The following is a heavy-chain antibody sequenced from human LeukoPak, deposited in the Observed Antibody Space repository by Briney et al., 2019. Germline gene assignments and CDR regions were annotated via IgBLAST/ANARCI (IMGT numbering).Heavy chain of an antibody. V-gene: IGHV4-38-2*01. CDR3: ARGAFLEWLFFFDY. D-gene: IGHD3-3*02. CDR2: IYHSGST. J-gene: IGHJ4*02. CDR1: GYSISSGYY. Sequence: KPSETLSLTCAVSGYSISSGYYWGWIRQPPGKGLEWIGSIYHSGSTYYNPSLKSRVTISVDTSKNQFSLKLSSVTAADTAVYYCARGAFLEWLFFFDYWGQGTLVTVSS.